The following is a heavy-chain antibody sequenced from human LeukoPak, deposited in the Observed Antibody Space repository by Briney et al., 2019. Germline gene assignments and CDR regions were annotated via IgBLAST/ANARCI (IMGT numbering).Heavy chain of an antibody. CDR2: MNAGNGNT. D-gene: IGHD2-2*01. CDR3: ARALLYCSSTSCQQYYFDY. Sequence: ASVKVSCKASGYTFTSYAMHWVRQAPGQRLEWMGWMNAGNGNTKYSQKFQGRVTISRDTYASTAYMELSSLTSEDTAVYYCARALLYCSSTSCQQYYFDYWGQGTLVTVSS. V-gene: IGHV1-3*01. J-gene: IGHJ4*02. CDR1: GYTFTSYA.